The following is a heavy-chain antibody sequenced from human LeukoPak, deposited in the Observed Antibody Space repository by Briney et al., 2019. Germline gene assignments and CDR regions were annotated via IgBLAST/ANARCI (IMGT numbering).Heavy chain of an antibody. CDR3: ARLKYGDYPYYFDY. Sequence: GGSLRLSCAASGFTFSSDWMSWVRQAPGKGLEWVANIKQDGSEKYYVDSVKGRFTISRDNAKNSLYLQMNSLRAEDTAVYYCARLKYGDYPYYFDYWGQGTLVTVSS. J-gene: IGHJ4*02. V-gene: IGHV3-7*03. CDR1: GFTFSSDW. D-gene: IGHD4-17*01. CDR2: IKQDGSEK.